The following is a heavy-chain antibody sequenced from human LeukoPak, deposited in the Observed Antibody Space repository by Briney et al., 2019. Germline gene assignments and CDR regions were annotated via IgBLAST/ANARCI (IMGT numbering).Heavy chain of an antibody. V-gene: IGHV3-43*01. CDR1: GFPFDRYT. Sequence: GPLSLSCAPSGFPFDRYTIHWVRQAPGKGLEWVSLAGWAGGTTYYSDSVRGRFTISRDSGKNSVYLQMNSLTTDDTAFYFCAKELDTMFFDYWGQGALVTVSS. J-gene: IGHJ4*02. D-gene: IGHD3-10*02. CDR3: AKELDTMFFDY. CDR2: AGWAGGTT.